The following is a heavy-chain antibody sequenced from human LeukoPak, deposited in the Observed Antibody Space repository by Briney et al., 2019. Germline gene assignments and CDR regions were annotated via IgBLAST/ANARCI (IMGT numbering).Heavy chain of an antibody. V-gene: IGHV3-48*03. CDR2: ISSSGSTI. J-gene: IGHJ4*02. D-gene: IGHD3-22*01. CDR3: ARIGSSGYSGSFDY. Sequence: GGSLRLSCAASGFAFSSSAVHWVRQAPGKGLEWVSYISSSGSTIYYADSVKGRFTISRDNAKNSLYLQMNSLRAEDTAVYYCARIGSSGYSGSFDYWGQGTLVTVSS. CDR1: GFAFSSSA.